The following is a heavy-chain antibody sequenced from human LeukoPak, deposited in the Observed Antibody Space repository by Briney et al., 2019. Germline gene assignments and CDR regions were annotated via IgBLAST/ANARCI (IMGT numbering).Heavy chain of an antibody. D-gene: IGHD2-2*01. J-gene: IGHJ3*02. V-gene: IGHV1-24*01. Sequence: ASVKVSCKVSGYTLTELSMHWVRQAPGKGLEWMGGFDPEDGETIYAQKFQGRVTMTEDTSTDTAYMELSSLRSEDTAVYYCAAGYCSSTSCYAPHHDAFDIWGQGTMVTASS. CDR2: FDPEDGET. CDR3: AAGYCSSTSCYAPHHDAFDI. CDR1: GYTLTELS.